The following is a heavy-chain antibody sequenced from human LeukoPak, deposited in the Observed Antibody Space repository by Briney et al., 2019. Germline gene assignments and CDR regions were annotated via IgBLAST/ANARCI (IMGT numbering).Heavy chain of an antibody. Sequence: GASVKVSCKTSGYTFTTHGISWVRQAPGQGLEWMGWISTSKGDTNYAQKFKGRLTMTTDRSTSTAYMELRSLSSDDTAVYYCAKDRPSLATVTTCFDYWGQGTLVTVSS. J-gene: IGHJ4*02. V-gene: IGHV1-18*01. CDR3: AKDRPSLATVTTCFDY. CDR1: GYTFTTHG. CDR2: ISTSKGDT. D-gene: IGHD4-17*01.